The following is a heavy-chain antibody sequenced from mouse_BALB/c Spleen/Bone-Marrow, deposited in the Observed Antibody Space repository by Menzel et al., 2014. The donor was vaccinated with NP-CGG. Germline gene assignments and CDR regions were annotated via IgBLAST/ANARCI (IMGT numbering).Heavy chain of an antibody. CDR2: IWAGGST. D-gene: IGHD2-4*01. V-gene: IGHV2-9*02. J-gene: IGHJ3*01. Sequence: VKLMESGPGLVAPSQSLSITCTVSGFSLTSYGAHWVRQPPGKGLEWLGVIWAGGSTNYNSALMSRLSISKDNSKSQVFLKMNSLQTDDTAMYYCASPIYYDYPLFAYWGQGTLVTVSA. CDR3: ASPIYYDYPLFAY. CDR1: GFSLTSYG.